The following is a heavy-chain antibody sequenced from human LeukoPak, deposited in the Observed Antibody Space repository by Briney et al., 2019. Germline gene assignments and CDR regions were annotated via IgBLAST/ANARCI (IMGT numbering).Heavy chain of an antibody. CDR3: ARWNGSGSYFRLYYFDY. CDR1: GFTFDDYA. CDR2: ISWNGGST. Sequence: PGGSLRLSCAASGFTFDDYAMNWVRQAPGKGLEWVSLISWNGGSTGYADSVKGRFTISRDNAKNSLYLQMNSLRAEDTALYYCARWNGSGSYFRLYYFDYWGQGTLVTVSS. J-gene: IGHJ4*02. D-gene: IGHD3-10*01. V-gene: IGHV3-20*04.